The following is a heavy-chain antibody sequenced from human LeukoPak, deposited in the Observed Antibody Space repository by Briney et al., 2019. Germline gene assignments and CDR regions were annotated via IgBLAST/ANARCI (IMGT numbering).Heavy chain of an antibody. CDR3: ARGQLCGY. J-gene: IGHJ4*02. CDR1: GGSFSGYY. D-gene: IGHD5-18*01. V-gene: IGHV4-34*01. CDR2: TNHSGST. Sequence: SETLSLTCAVYGGSFSGYYWSWIRQPPGKGREWNGETNHSGSTNYNPSLKSRVTISVDTSKNQFSLKLRSVTAADTAVYYCARGQLCGYSGQGTVVSVSS.